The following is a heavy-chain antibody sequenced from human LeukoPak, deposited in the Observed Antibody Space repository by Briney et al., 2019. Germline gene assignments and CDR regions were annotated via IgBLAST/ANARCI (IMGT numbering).Heavy chain of an antibody. CDR1: GGSFSGYY. J-gene: IGHJ6*02. D-gene: IGHD6-6*01. Sequence: PSETLSLTCAVYGGSFSGYYWSWIRQPPGKGLEWIGYIYYSGSTNYNPSLKSRVTISVDTSKNQFSLKLSSVTAADTAVYYCARRGTAARPGYYYYGMDVWGQGTTVTVSS. V-gene: IGHV4-59*08. CDR3: ARRGTAARPGYYYYGMDV. CDR2: IYYSGST.